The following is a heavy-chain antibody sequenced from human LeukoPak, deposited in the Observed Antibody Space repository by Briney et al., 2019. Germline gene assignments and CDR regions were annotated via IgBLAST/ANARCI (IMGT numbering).Heavy chain of an antibody. J-gene: IGHJ4*02. CDR1: GFTFNNYA. CDR2: ISGSGDYT. CDR3: ANDFDY. Sequence: QPGGSLRLSCAASGFTFNNYAMSWVRQAPGKGLEWVSTISGSGDYTYYADSVKGRFTISRDISKNTLYLQMNSLRAEDTAVYYCANDFDYWGQGTLVTVSS. V-gene: IGHV3-23*01.